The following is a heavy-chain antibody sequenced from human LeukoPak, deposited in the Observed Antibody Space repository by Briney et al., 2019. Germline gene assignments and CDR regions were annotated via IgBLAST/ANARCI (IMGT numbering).Heavy chain of an antibody. D-gene: IGHD3-10*01. Sequence: GGSLRLSCAASGFTFSSYAMSWVRQAPGKGLEWVSAISGSGGSTYYADSVKGRFTISRDNSKNTLYLQMNSLRAEDTAVYYCAKDRYYGSGSYYNERAFDYWGQGTLVTVSS. CDR3: AKDRYYGSGSYYNERAFDY. J-gene: IGHJ4*02. CDR1: GFTFSSYA. CDR2: ISGSGGST. V-gene: IGHV3-23*01.